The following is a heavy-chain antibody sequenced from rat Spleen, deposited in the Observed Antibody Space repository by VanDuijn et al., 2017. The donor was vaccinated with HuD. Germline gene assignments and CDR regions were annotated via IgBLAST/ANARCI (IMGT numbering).Heavy chain of an antibody. CDR2: ITHNDGST. D-gene: IGHD1-7*01. CDR3: ARSEGYGDY. V-gene: IGHV5-29*01. J-gene: IGHJ2*01. Sequence: EVQLVESGGGLVQPGRSLKLSCAASGFTFSNYGMAWVRQAPTKGLEWVATITHNDGSTYYPDSVKGRFTISRDNAKSTLYLQMNSLQTEDTAMYFCARSEGYGDYWGQGVMVTVSS. CDR1: GFTFSNYG.